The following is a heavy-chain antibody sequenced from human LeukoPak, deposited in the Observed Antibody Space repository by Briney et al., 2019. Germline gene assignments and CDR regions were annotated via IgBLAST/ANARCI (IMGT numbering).Heavy chain of an antibody. CDR2: TYYRSTWYS. J-gene: IGHJ5*02. D-gene: IGHD2-2*01. CDR3: ARRLTQYDCFDP. V-gene: IGHV6-1*01. Sequence: PSQTPSLTCAISGDSVSSNSVTWNWIRQSPSRGLEWLGRTYYRSTWYSDYAVSVRGRITVNPDTSKNQFSLHLNSVTPEDTAVYYCARRLTQYDCFDPWGQGILVTVSS. CDR1: GDSVSSNSVT.